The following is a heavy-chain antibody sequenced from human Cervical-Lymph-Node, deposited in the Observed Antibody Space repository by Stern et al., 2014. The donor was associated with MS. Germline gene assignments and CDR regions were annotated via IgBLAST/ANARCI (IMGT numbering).Heavy chain of an antibody. Sequence: DVQLVESGGGLVQPGRSLRLSCAASGFTFADHAMHWVRQAPGKGLAWVAGINWSGGNTGYADVVEGRFTISRDNAKNSLYLQINSLRVEDTAFYYCAKDINDYWSGPADYWGQGTLVTVS. CDR1: GFTFADHA. V-gene: IGHV3-9*01. CDR2: INWSGGNT. J-gene: IGHJ4*02. D-gene: IGHD3-3*01. CDR3: AKDINDYWSGPADY.